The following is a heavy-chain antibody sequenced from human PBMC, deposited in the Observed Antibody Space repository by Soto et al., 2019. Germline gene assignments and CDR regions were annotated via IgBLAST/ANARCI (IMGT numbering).Heavy chain of an antibody. V-gene: IGHV1-18*01. J-gene: IGHJ3*02. Sequence: QVQLVQSGAEVKKPGASVKVSCKASGYTFTSYGIIWVRQAPGQGLEWMGWISAYNGNTNNAQKLQGRVTMTTDTSTSTGYMELRSLGSDDTAVYYCARPGYYDSSGYKRGNAFDIWGQGTMVTVSS. CDR2: ISAYNGNT. CDR3: ARPGYYDSSGYKRGNAFDI. D-gene: IGHD3-22*01. CDR1: GYTFTSYG.